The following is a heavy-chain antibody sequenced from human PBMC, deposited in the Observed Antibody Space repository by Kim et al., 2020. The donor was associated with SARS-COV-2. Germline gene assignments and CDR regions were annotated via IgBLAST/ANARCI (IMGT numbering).Heavy chain of an antibody. J-gene: IGHJ4*02. Sequence: YADSVKGRFTISRDNSKNTLYLQMNSLRAEDTAIYYCAKMGGSYLGDFDYWGQGTLVTVSS. CDR3: AKMGGSYLGDFDY. D-gene: IGHD1-26*01. V-gene: IGHV3-23*01.